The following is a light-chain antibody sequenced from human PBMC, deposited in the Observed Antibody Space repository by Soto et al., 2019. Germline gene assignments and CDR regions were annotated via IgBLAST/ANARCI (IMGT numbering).Light chain of an antibody. CDR1: GAFDF. Sequence: QSALTQPRSVSGSPGQSVAISCTGIGAFDFVSWYQQYPSKAPKLMIYDVTNRPSGVPDRFSGSKSGDTASLTISGLQAEDEADYCCSYTAIYSVFGGGTKVPVL. J-gene: IGLJ2*01. V-gene: IGLV2-11*01. CDR2: DVT. CDR3: CSYTAIYSV.